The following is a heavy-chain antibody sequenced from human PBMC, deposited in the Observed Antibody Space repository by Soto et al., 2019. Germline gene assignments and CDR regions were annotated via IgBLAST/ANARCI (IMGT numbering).Heavy chain of an antibody. J-gene: IGHJ5*01. CDR1: GFTFRHYA. Sequence: GGSLRLSCVASGFTFRHYAMSWVRQAPRKGLQWVSGISDSDGTTYYTDSVKGRFTISRDNSKNSLYLQMNSLRAEDTAIYYCAKDLRYYGSGPSGWFDSWGQGTQVTVPS. CDR2: ISDSDGTT. D-gene: IGHD3-10*01. V-gene: IGHV3-23*01. CDR3: AKDLRYYGSGPSGWFDS.